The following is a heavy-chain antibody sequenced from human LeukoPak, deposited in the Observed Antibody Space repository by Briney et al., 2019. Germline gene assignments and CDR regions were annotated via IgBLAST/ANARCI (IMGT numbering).Heavy chain of an antibody. CDR3: ARRSYDSGSYYLGWYFDY. V-gene: IGHV4-34*01. CDR2: INHSGST. J-gene: IGHJ4*02. Sequence: SETLSLTCAAYGGSFSGYHWNWIRQPPGKGLEWIGEINHSGSTNYNPSLKSRVTISVDTSKNQFSLKLTSVTAADTAVYYCARRSYDSGSYYLGWYFDYWGQGTLVTVSS. D-gene: IGHD3-10*01. CDR1: GGSFSGYH.